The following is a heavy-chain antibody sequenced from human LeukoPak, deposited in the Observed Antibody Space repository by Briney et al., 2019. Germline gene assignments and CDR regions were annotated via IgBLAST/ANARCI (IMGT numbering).Heavy chain of an antibody. Sequence: SETLSLTCAVYGGSFSGYYWSWIRQPPGKGLEWIGEINHSGSTNYNPPLKSRVTISVDTSKNQFSLKLSSVTAADTAVYYCAGRGLRPYSYYGRDVGGKGTTVTVSS. V-gene: IGHV4-34*01. J-gene: IGHJ6*04. CDR3: AGRGLRPYSYYGRDV. D-gene: IGHD1-26*01. CDR2: INHSGST. CDR1: GGSFSGYY.